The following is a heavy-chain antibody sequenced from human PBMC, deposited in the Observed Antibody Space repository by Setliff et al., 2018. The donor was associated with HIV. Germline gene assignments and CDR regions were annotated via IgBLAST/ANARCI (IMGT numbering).Heavy chain of an antibody. CDR3: TRARGAAGTSLYFDY. Sequence: GSLRLSCAASGFTFGDYAMNWVRQAPGKGLEWVGFIRSKAYGGTTEYAASVKGRFTISRDGSKSIAYLQMNSLKTEDTAMYYCTRARGAAGTSLYFDYWGQGTLVTVSS. CDR2: IRSKAYGGTT. J-gene: IGHJ4*02. V-gene: IGHV3-49*04. CDR1: GFTFGDYA. D-gene: IGHD6-13*01.